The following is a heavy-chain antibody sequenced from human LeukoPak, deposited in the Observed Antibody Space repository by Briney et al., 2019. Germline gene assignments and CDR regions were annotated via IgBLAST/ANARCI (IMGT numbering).Heavy chain of an antibody. CDR3: AKPAGSSGSHPYYSYLDV. D-gene: IGHD1-26*01. J-gene: IGHJ6*03. CDR1: GFTFRSFV. CDR2: ISGGAETI. Sequence: PGGSLRLSCAASGFTFRSFVLTWVRQAPGKGPQWVSLISGGAETIRYSDSVKGRFTISRDNSKNTVHLEMNSLKAEDTAIYYCAKPAGSSGSHPYYSYLDVWGKGTTVTVSS. V-gene: IGHV3-23*01.